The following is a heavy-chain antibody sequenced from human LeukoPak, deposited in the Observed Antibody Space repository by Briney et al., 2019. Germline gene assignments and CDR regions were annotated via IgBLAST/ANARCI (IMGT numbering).Heavy chain of an antibody. CDR2: ISWSSGSL. Sequence: GGSLRLSCTASGFTFDDYAMHWVRQAPGKGLEWVSGISWSSGSLGYADSVKGRFIISRDNAKNCLYLQMNSLRAEDTAVYYCARHGSRGSSWYCIDYWGQGTLVTVSS. D-gene: IGHD6-13*01. J-gene: IGHJ4*02. V-gene: IGHV3-9*01. CDR1: GFTFDDYA. CDR3: ARHGSRGSSWYCIDY.